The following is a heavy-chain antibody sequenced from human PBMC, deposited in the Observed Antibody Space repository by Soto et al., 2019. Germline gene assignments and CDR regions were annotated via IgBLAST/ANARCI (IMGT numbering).Heavy chain of an antibody. J-gene: IGHJ4*02. D-gene: IGHD6-19*01. CDR2: IYHSGST. Sequence: QVQLQQSGPGLVKPSGTLSLTCAVSSGSISSSNWWSWVRQPPGKGLEWIGGIYHSGSTNSNPSLRSRVTISVDKSKNQYSLKLSSVTAAYTAVYSCAREYRLGGWLTFAYWGQGTLVTVSS. CDR3: AREYRLGGWLTFAY. CDR1: SGSISSSNW. V-gene: IGHV4-4*02.